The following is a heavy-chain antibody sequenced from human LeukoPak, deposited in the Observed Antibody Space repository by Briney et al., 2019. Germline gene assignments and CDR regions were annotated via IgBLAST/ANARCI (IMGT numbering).Heavy chain of an antibody. Sequence: PSETLSLTCAVSGGSISSGGYSWSWIRQPPGKGLEWIGYIYHSGSTYYNPSLKSRVTISVDRSKNQFSLKLSSVTAADTAVYYCARDLPSRGMDVWGQGTTVTVSS. CDR3: ARDLPSRGMDV. V-gene: IGHV4-30-2*01. J-gene: IGHJ6*02. CDR1: GGSISSGGYS. CDR2: IYHSGST.